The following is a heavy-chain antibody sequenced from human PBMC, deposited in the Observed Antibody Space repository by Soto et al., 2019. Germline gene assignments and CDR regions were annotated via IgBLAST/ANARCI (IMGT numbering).Heavy chain of an antibody. Sequence: GGFLRLSCAASGFTFSSYAMSWVRQAPGKGLEWVSAISGSGGSTYYADSVKGRFTISRDNSKNTLYLQMNSLRAEDTAVYYCAKTRGYSSSWYLNWFDPWGQGTLVTVSS. D-gene: IGHD6-13*01. CDR3: AKTRGYSSSWYLNWFDP. CDR1: GFTFSSYA. CDR2: ISGSGGST. J-gene: IGHJ5*02. V-gene: IGHV3-23*01.